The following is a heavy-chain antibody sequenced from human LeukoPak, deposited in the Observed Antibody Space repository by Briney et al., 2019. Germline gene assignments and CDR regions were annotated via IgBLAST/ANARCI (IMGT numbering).Heavy chain of an antibody. CDR2: INPKSGGT. D-gene: IGHD5-24*01. CDR1: GYTFTSYY. Sequence: ASVKVSCKASGYTFTSYYMHWVRQVPGQGLEWMGWINPKSGGTKYSQNFQGRVTMTRDTSISTVYMELSRLTSADTAVYYCARRHLRMRSYDYWGQGPLVIVSS. V-gene: IGHV1-2*02. CDR3: ARRHLRMRSYDY. J-gene: IGHJ4*02.